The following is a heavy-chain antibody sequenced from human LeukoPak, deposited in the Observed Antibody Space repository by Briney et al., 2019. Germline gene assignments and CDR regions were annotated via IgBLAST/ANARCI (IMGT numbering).Heavy chain of an antibody. CDR1: GFTFSNYW. V-gene: IGHV3-7*01. CDR2: IKQDGSGK. D-gene: IGHD2-2*01. Sequence: PGGSLRLSCAASGFTFSNYWMSWVRQAPGKGLEWVANIKQDGSGKYYVDSVKGRFTISRDNAKNSLYLQMNSLRAEDTAVYYCARDCSSTTWNYWGQGTLVTVSS. J-gene: IGHJ4*02. CDR3: ARDCSSTTWNY.